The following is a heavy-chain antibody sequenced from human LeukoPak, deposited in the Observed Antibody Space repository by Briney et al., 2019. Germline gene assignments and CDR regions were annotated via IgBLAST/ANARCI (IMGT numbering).Heavy chain of an antibody. V-gene: IGHV1-8*01. CDR2: MNPNSGNT. D-gene: IGHD3-10*01. J-gene: IGHJ4*02. CDR3: ATAPKGSGSVYYFDY. Sequence: GASVKVSCKASGHTFTSYDINWVRQATGQGLEWMGWMNPNSGNTGYAQKFQGRVTMTRNTSISTAYMELSSLRSEDTAVYYCATAPKGSGSVYYFDYWGQGTLVTVSS. CDR1: GHTFTSYD.